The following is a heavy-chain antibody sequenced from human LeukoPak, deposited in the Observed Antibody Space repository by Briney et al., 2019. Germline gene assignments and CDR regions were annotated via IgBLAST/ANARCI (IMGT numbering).Heavy chain of an antibody. V-gene: IGHV3-21*01. CDR3: ARGVTTWIQRESSPFYYYYMDV. CDR1: GFTFSSYS. J-gene: IGHJ6*03. D-gene: IGHD5-18*01. Sequence: PGGSLRLSCAASGFTFSSYSMNWVRQAPGKGLEWVSSISSSSSYIYYADSVKGRFTISRDNAKNSLYLQMNSLRAEDTAVYYCARGVTTWIQRESSPFYYYYMDVWGKGTTVTVSS. CDR2: ISSSSSYI.